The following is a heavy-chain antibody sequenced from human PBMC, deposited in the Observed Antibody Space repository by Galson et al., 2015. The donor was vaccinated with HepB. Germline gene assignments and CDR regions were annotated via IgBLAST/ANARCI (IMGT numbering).Heavy chain of an antibody. V-gene: IGHV1-69*13. CDR1: GGTFSSYA. D-gene: IGHD3-3*01. Sequence: SVKVSCKASGGTFSSYAISWVRQAPGQGLEWMGGIIPIFGTANYAQKFQGRVTITADESTSTAYMELSSLRSEDTAVYYCARGPVLRFLEWLFMSDYYYYMDVWGKGTTVTVSS. CDR2: IIPIFGTA. CDR3: ARGPVLRFLEWLFMSDYYYYMDV. J-gene: IGHJ6*03.